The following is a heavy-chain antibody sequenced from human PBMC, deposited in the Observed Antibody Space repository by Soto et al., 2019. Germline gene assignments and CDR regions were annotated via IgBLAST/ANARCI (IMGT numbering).Heavy chain of an antibody. Sequence: PGGSLRLSCAASGFTFSSYAMSWVRQAPGKGLEWVSAITGSGGSTYYADSVKGRFTISRDNADNSLYLQMNSLTAEDTAVYYCTKEKSVMYSGYDAFVISCRGIMGTGS. J-gene: IGHJ3*02. V-gene: IGHV3-23*01. CDR2: ITGSGGST. D-gene: IGHD5-12*01. CDR1: GFTFSSYA. CDR3: TKEKSVMYSGYDAFVI.